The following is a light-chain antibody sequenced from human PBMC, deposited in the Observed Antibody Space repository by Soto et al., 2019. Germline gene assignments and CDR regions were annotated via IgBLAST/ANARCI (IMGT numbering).Light chain of an antibody. Sequence: EIVLTQSPGTLSLSPGERATLSCRASQSVNNNYLAWYQQQPGQAPRLLIYGASNRATGIPDRFSGSGSGTDFSLTISRLEPEDFAVYYCQQYGVSPRTFGQGTKVDI. J-gene: IGKJ1*01. CDR3: QQYGVSPRT. CDR2: GAS. CDR1: QSVNNNY. V-gene: IGKV3-20*01.